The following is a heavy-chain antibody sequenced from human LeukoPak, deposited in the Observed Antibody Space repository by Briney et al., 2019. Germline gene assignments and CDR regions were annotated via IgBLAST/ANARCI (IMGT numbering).Heavy chain of an antibody. J-gene: IGHJ4*02. CDR3: ARGKRWLQSY. D-gene: IGHD5-24*01. CDR2: INHSGST. CDR1: GGSFSGYY. V-gene: IGHV4-34*01. Sequence: PSETLSLTCAVYGGSFSGYYWSWIRQPPGKGLEWIGEINHSGSTYYNPSLKSRVTISVDTSKNQFSLKLSSVTAADTAVYYCARGKRWLQSYWGQGTLVTVSS.